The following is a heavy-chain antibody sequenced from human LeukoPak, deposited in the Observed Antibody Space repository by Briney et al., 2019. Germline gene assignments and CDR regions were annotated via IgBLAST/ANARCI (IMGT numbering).Heavy chain of an antibody. D-gene: IGHD1-14*01. J-gene: IGHJ4*02. CDR3: ARGVEPLAANTLAY. CDR2: LYSDGNT. Sequence: GGSLRLSCAASGFTVITNDMTWVRQAPGKGLEWVSVLYSDGNTKYADSVQGRFTISRDNSKNTLCLEMNSLSPDDTAVYYCARGVEPLAANTLAYWGQGTLVTVSS. V-gene: IGHV3-53*01. CDR1: GFTVITND.